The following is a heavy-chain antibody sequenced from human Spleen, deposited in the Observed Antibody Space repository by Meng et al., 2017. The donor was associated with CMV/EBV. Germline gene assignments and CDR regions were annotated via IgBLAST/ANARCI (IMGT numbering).Heavy chain of an antibody. CDR2: RNTNSGNT. Sequence: QVQRVQSGAVVKKPVASLKVSCKASGYTFTSYDITWVRQATGQGLEGMGWRNTNSGNTVYAQKFQGRVTMTRNTSISTAYMELSSLRYEDTAVYYCAGFDPGWFDPWGQGTLVTVSS. CDR1: GYTFTSYD. D-gene: IGHD3-9*01. V-gene: IGHV1-8*01. CDR3: AGFDPGWFDP. J-gene: IGHJ5*02.